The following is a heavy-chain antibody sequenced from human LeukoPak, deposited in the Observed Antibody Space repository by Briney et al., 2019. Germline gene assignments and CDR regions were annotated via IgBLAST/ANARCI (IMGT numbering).Heavy chain of an antibody. CDR1: GFTFSSYS. CDR3: ASGGFGELY. Sequence: GGSLRLSCAASGFTFSSYSMNWVRQAPGKGREWVSSISGSSRHIYYEDSVKGRFTISRDNAKDSLFLKMNSLRAEDTAVYYCASGGFGELYWGQGVLVTVSS. D-gene: IGHD3-10*01. J-gene: IGHJ4*02. CDR2: ISGSSRHI. V-gene: IGHV3-21*01.